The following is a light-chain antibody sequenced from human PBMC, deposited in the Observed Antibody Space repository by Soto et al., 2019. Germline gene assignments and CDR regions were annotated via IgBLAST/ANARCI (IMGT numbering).Light chain of an antibody. Sequence: EIVLTQSPGTLSLAPGERATRSCRAIQSVSSSYLAWYQQKPGQAPRLLIYGASSRATGIPDRFSGGGSGTDFTLTISRLEPEDFAVYYCQQYGSSPTWTFGQGTKVDIK. CDR1: QSVSSSY. CDR2: GAS. CDR3: QQYGSSPTWT. V-gene: IGKV3-20*01. J-gene: IGKJ1*01.